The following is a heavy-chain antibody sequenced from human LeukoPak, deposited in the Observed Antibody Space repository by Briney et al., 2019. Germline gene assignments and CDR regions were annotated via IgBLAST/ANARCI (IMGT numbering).Heavy chain of an antibody. Sequence: SETLSLTCTVSGGSISSSSYYWGWIRQPPGKGLEWIGSIYYSGSTYYNPSLKGRVTISVDTSKNQFSLKLSSVTAADTAVYYCARDLRRYFDWLLYPGEYGMDVWGQGTTVTVSS. CDR1: GGSISSSSYY. D-gene: IGHD3-9*01. CDR3: ARDLRRYFDWLLYPGEYGMDV. V-gene: IGHV4-39*07. J-gene: IGHJ6*02. CDR2: IYYSGST.